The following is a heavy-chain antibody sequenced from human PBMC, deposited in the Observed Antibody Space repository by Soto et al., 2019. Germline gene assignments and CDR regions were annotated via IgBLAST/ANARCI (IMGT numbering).Heavy chain of an antibody. CDR1: GFTFNSYG. CDR3: VKDGSSGWPYYYGLDV. D-gene: IGHD6-19*01. J-gene: IGHJ6*02. CDR2: ISYDGSNK. V-gene: IGHV3-30*18. Sequence: GGSLRLSCAASGFTFNSYGMHWVRQAPGKGLEWVAVISYDGSNKYYADSVKGRFTIARDNSKNTLYLQMSSLRAEDTAVYYCVKDGSSGWPYYYGLDVWGQGTSVTVSS.